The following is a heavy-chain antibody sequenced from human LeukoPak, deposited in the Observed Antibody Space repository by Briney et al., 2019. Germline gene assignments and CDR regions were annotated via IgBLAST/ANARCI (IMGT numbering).Heavy chain of an antibody. Sequence: ASVKVSCKASGYTFTGYYIHWVRQAPGQGLEWMGWINPLSGGTNYAQKFQGRVTMTRDMSTSTVYMELSSLRSEDTAVYYCAREKSPGIAVGYFDYWGQGTLVTVSS. CDR3: AREKSPGIAVGYFDY. D-gene: IGHD6-19*01. CDR2: INPLSGGT. V-gene: IGHV1-2*02. J-gene: IGHJ4*02. CDR1: GYTFTGYY.